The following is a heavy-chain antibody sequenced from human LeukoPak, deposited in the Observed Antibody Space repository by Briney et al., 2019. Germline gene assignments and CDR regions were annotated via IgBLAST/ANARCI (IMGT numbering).Heavy chain of an antibody. Sequence: GGSLRLSCAASGFTFSSYWMSWVRQAPGKGLEWGPNIKQDGSEKYYVDSVKGRFTISRDNAKNSLYLQMNSLRAEDTAVYYCARVRGGWLQSGYFDYWGQGTLVTVSS. CDR3: ARVRGGWLQSGYFDY. D-gene: IGHD5-24*01. V-gene: IGHV3-7*01. CDR2: IKQDGSEK. CDR1: GFTFSSYW. J-gene: IGHJ4*02.